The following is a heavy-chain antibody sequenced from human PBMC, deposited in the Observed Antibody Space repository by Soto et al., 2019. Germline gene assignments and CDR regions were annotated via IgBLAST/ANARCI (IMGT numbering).Heavy chain of an antibody. CDR3: ARHLSGYGYLYFEY. D-gene: IGHD5-18*01. V-gene: IGHV4-39*01. Sequence: QLQLQESGPGLVKPSETQSLTCTVSGGSISSNSYYWAWIRQPPGKGLEWIGSGYHGGNTYYNPSHKSRDTTSVNTSANQFSLKLNAVTAADTAVYYCARHLSGYGYLYFEYWGQGILVTVSS. CDR2: GYHGGNT. CDR1: GGSISSNSYY. J-gene: IGHJ4*02.